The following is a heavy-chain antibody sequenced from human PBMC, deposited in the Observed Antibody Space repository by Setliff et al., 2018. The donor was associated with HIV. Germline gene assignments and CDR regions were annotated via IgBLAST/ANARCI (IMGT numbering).Heavy chain of an antibody. CDR3: ARARGRALVSYYFDS. D-gene: IGHD1-26*01. V-gene: IGHV4-59*01. CDR1: AGSISAYY. Sequence: SETLSLTCSVSAGSISAYYWSWVRQSPGRGLEWIGYVSNTGTTSYNPSLNSRVTMSLDTSRDQFSLNLSSVTAADTAVYYCARARGRALVSYYFDSWGQGRLVTVSS. CDR2: VSNTGTT. J-gene: IGHJ4*02.